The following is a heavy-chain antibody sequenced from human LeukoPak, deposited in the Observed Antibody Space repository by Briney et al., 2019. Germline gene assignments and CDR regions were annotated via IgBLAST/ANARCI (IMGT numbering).Heavy chain of an antibody. CDR1: GFTFTSYA. Sequence: GGSLRLSCAASGFTFTSYAMSWVRQAPGKGLEWVSAISGSGGSTYYADSVKGRFTISRDNSKNTLYLQMNSLRAEDTAVYYCAKRPYSSSSPFDYWGQGTLVTVSS. J-gene: IGHJ4*02. V-gene: IGHV3-23*01. CDR2: ISGSGGST. D-gene: IGHD6-6*01. CDR3: AKRPYSSSSPFDY.